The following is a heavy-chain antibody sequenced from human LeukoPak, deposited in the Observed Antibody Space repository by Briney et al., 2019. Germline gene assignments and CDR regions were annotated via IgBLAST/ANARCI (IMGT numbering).Heavy chain of an antibody. Sequence: ASVKVSCKASGGTFSSYAISWVRQAPGQGLEWMGRLIPIFGTANYAQKFQGRVTITTDESTSTAYMELSGLRCEDTAVYYCARGRGATPWFDPWGQATLVTVSS. CDR3: ARGRGATPWFDP. J-gene: IGHJ5*02. D-gene: IGHD1-26*01. CDR1: GGTFSSYA. CDR2: LIPIFGTA. V-gene: IGHV1-69*05.